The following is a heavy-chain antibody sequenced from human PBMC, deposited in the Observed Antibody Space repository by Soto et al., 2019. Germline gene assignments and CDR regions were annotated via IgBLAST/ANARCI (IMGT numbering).Heavy chain of an antibody. J-gene: IGHJ4*02. CDR2: IIPILGIA. CDR1: GGTFSSYT. V-gene: IGHV1-69*02. Sequence: SVKVSCKASGGTFSSYTISWVRQAPGQGLEWMGKIIPILGIANYAQKFQGRVTITADKSTSTAYMELSSLSSKDTAVYYCARSHDYSNYHLDYWGQGTLVTVSS. D-gene: IGHD4-4*01. CDR3: ARSHDYSNYHLDY.